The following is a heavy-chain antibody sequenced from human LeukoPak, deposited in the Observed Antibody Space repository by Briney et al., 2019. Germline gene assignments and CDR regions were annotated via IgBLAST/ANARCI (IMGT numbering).Heavy chain of an antibody. D-gene: IGHD6-19*01. V-gene: IGHV4-59*01. Sequence: PSETLSLTCTVSGGSISSYYWSWIRQPPGKGLEWIGYIYYSGSTNYNPSLKSRVTISVDTSKNQFSLKLSSVTAADTAVYYCARVLRGGSGPEDAFDIWGQGTMVTVSS. CDR1: GGSISSYY. CDR3: ARVLRGGSGPEDAFDI. CDR2: IYYSGST. J-gene: IGHJ3*02.